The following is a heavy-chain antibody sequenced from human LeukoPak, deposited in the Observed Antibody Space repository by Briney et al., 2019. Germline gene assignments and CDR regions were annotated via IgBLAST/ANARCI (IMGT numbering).Heavy chain of an antibody. J-gene: IGHJ5*02. CDR1: GFTFDDYA. Sequence: GGSLRLSCAASGFTFDDYAMHWVRQAPGKGLEWVSGISCNGGVIVYAGSVKGRFTISRDNAKNSLYLQMDSLRADDTAFYYCTKGSQSTGGRFDPWGQGTLVIV. CDR3: TKGSQSTGGRFDP. CDR2: ISCNGGVI. D-gene: IGHD1-1*01. V-gene: IGHV3-9*01.